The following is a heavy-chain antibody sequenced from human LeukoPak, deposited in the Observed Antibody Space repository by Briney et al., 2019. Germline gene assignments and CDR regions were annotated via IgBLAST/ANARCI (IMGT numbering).Heavy chain of an antibody. CDR1: GYTFTSYD. J-gene: IGHJ3*02. CDR2: IIPIFGTA. V-gene: IGHV1-69*05. D-gene: IGHD3-22*01. Sequence: SVKVSCKASGYTFTSYDISWVRQAPGQGLEWMGGIIPIFGTANYAQKFQGRVTITTDESTSTAYMELSSLRSEDTAVYYCARGPMGPNYYDHFDIWGQGTMVTASS. CDR3: ARGPMGPNYYDHFDI.